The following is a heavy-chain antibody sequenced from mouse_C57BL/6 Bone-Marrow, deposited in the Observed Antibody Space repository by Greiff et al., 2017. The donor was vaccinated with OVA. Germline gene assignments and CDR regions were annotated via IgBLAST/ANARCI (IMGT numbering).Heavy chain of an antibody. V-gene: IGHV2-9-1*01. CDR2: IWPGGGT. Sequence: VQLVESGPGLVAPSQSLSITCTVSGFSLTSYAISWVRQPPGKGLEWLGVIWPGGGTNYNSALKSRLSISKDNSKSQVFLKMNSLQTDDTARYYCARSLYYGSSLAYWGQGTLVTVSA. CDR1: GFSLTSYA. D-gene: IGHD1-1*01. CDR3: ARSLYYGSSLAY. J-gene: IGHJ3*01.